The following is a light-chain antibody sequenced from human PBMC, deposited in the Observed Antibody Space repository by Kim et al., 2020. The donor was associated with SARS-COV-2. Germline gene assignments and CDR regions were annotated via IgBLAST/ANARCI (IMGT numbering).Light chain of an antibody. CDR2: DAS. CDR1: ETVTSGH. Sequence: EIVLTQSPGTLSLSPGERATLSCRASETVTSGHLAWYQQKPGQAPRLLIYDASTRATGIPDRFSGSGSGTDFTLTISRLEPEDFAVYYCQHYVSPPITFGQRKRLEIK. J-gene: IGKJ5*01. CDR3: QHYVSPPIT. V-gene: IGKV3-20*01.